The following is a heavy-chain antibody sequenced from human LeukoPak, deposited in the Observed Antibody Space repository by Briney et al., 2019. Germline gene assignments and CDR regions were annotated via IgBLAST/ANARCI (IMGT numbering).Heavy chain of an antibody. CDR3: ARGLVVVPGLLHY. Sequence: PSETLSLTCAVSGGSISSGGYSWSWIRQPPGKGLEWIGYIYHSGSTYYNPSLKSRVTMSVDRSKNQFSLKLSSVTAADTAVYYCARGLVVVPGLLHYWGQGTLVTVSS. CDR2: IYHSGST. V-gene: IGHV4-30-2*01. D-gene: IGHD2-2*01. J-gene: IGHJ4*02. CDR1: GGSISSGGYS.